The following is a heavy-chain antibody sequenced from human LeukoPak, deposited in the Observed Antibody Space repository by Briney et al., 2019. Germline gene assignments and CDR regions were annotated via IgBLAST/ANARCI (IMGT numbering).Heavy chain of an antibody. J-gene: IGHJ4*02. CDR3: AREDGYVRGSYRLDY. V-gene: IGHV3-48*04. Sequence: PGGSLRLSCAASGFTFSSYSMNWVRQAPGKGLEWVSYISSSSTIYYADSVKGRFTISRDNAKNSLYLQMNSLRAEDTAVYYCAREDGYVRGSYRLDYWGQGTLVTVSS. CDR1: GFTFSSYS. CDR2: ISSSSTI. D-gene: IGHD3-16*02.